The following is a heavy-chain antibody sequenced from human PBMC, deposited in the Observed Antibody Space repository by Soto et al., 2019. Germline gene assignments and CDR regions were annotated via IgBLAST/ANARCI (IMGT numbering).Heavy chain of an antibody. CDR3: ARGTTLKLLVGAPPSYGMDV. CDR2: IGTAGDT. V-gene: IGHV3-13*01. J-gene: IGHJ6*02. D-gene: IGHD1-26*01. CDR1: GFTFSSYD. Sequence: PGGSLRLSCAASGFTFSSYDMHWVRQATGKGLEWVSAIGTAGDTYYPGSVKGRLTISRENAKNSLYLQMNSLRAGDTAVYYCARGTTLKLLVGAPPSYGMDVWGQGTTVTVSS.